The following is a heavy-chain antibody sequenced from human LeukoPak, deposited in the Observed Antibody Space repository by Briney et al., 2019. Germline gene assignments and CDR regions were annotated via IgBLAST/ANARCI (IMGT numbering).Heavy chain of an antibody. CDR3: AKDRQYYYDSSGSKGYYFDY. D-gene: IGHD3-22*01. CDR2: ISGSGGST. V-gene: IGHV3-23*01. Sequence: GGSLRLSCAGSGFTFSSYAMTWVRQAPGKGLEWVSAISGSGGSTYYADSVKGRFTISRDNSKNTLYLQMNSLRAEDTAVYYCAKDRQYYYDSSGSKGYYFDYWGQGTLVTVSS. J-gene: IGHJ4*02. CDR1: GFTFSSYA.